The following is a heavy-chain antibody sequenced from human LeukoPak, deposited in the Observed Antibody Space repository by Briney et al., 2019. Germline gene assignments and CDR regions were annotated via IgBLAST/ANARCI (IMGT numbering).Heavy chain of an antibody. D-gene: IGHD5-18*01. J-gene: IGHJ4*02. CDR1: GGSISSSNW. CDR3: ARTSGGYSYGYGYYFDY. V-gene: IGHV4-4*02. Sequence: TTSETLSLTCAVSGGSISSSNWWSWVRQPPGKGLEWIGEIYHSGSTNYNPSLKSRVTISVDKSKNQFSLKLSSVTAADTAVYYCARTSGGYSYGYGYYFDYWGQGTLVTVSS. CDR2: IYHSGST.